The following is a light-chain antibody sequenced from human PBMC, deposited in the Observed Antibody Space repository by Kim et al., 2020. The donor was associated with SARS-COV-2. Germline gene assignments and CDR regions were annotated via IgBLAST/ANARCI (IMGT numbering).Light chain of an antibody. V-gene: IGKV1-27*01. CDR1: PGIINY. CDR2: AAS. J-gene: IGKJ3*01. Sequence: DIQMTQSPSSLSASVGDRVIITCRASPGIINYLAWYQQKPGKVPKLLIYAASTLQSGVPSRFSGSGSGTDFTLTISSLQPEGVATYYCQKYNSAPFTFCPGTKVDIK. CDR3: QKYNSAPFT.